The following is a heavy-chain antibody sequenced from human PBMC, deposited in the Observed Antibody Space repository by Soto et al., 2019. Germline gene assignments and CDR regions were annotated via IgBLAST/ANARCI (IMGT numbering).Heavy chain of an antibody. CDR3: ARLHTYYYGSGSYFYDY. CDR1: GFTFSSYD. V-gene: IGHV3-13*01. D-gene: IGHD3-10*01. CDR2: IGTAGDT. J-gene: IGHJ4*02. Sequence: GGSLRLSCAASGFTFSSYDMHWVRQATGKGLEWVSAIGTAGDTYYPGSVKGRFTISRENAKNSLYLQMNSLRAGDTAVYYCARLHTYYYGSGSYFYDYWGQGTLVTVSS.